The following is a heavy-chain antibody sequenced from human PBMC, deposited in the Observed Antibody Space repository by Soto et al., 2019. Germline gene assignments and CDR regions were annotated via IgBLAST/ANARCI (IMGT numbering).Heavy chain of an antibody. CDR1: SGSISGYY. Sequence: PSETLSLTCTVSSGSISGYYWSWIRQPPGKGLEWIGSIYSSGTTYYNPSLKSRVTISVDTSKNQFSLKLSSVTAADTAVYYCARLSYYYGSGDYYYGMDVWGQGTTVTVSS. D-gene: IGHD3-10*01. V-gene: IGHV4-59*08. J-gene: IGHJ6*02. CDR2: IYSSGTT. CDR3: ARLSYYYGSGDYYYGMDV.